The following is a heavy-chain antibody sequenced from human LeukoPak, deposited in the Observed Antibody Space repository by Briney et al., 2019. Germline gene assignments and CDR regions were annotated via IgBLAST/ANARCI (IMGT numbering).Heavy chain of an antibody. CDR1: GDTFANNW. J-gene: IGHJ3*01. CDR3: ARELGTTKYFDL. V-gene: IGHV1-46*01. CDR2: INPSGHTT. Sequence: ASVKVSCMASGDTFANNWLHSVRQAPRQGLEWMGTINPSGHTTVYSQRFQGRVTLTRDTSTSTVYMDLYSLTAEDTAVYYCARELGTTKYFDLWGQGTMVTVSS. D-gene: IGHD7-27*01.